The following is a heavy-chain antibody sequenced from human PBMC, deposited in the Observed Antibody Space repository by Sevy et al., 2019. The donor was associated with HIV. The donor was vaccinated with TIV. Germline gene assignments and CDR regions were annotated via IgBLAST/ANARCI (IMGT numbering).Heavy chain of an antibody. CDR2: ISYDGSNK. CDR3: ARADYYDSSGYYSSAFDI. CDR1: GFTFSSYA. J-gene: IGHJ3*02. V-gene: IGHV3-30*04. Sequence: GGSLGLSCAASGFTFSSYAMHWVRQAPGKGLEWVAVISYDGSNKYYADSVKGRFTISRDNSKNTLYLQMNSLRAEDTAVYYCARADYYDSSGYYSSAFDIWGQGTMVTVSS. D-gene: IGHD3-22*01.